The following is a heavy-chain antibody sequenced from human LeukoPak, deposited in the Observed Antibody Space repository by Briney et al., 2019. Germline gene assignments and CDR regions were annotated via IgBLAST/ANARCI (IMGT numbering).Heavy chain of an antibody. CDR1: GYSISSGYY. CDR3: ARAYNWNSGGFDY. V-gene: IGHV4-38-2*01. J-gene: IGHJ4*02. D-gene: IGHD1-1*01. CDR2: IYHSGST. Sequence: PSETLSLTCAVSGYSISSGYYWGWIRQPPGKGLEWIGSIYHSGSTYYNPSLKSRVTISVDTSKNQFSLKLNSVTAADTAVYYCARAYNWNSGGFDYWGQGTPVTVSS.